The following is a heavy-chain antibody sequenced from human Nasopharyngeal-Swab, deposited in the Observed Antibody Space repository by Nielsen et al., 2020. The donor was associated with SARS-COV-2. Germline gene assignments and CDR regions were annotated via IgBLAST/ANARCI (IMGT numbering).Heavy chain of an antibody. J-gene: IGHJ6*02. Sequence: GGSLRLSCAASGFTFSSYAMTWVRQAPGKGLEWVSTISGSGGSTYYADSVKGRFTISRDNSKNTLYLQMNSLRVEDTAVYYCAKDLKVTAYYYYYGMDVWGQGTTVTVSS. CDR2: ISGSGGST. D-gene: IGHD2-21*02. V-gene: IGHV3-23*01. CDR1: GFTFSSYA. CDR3: AKDLKVTAYYYYYGMDV.